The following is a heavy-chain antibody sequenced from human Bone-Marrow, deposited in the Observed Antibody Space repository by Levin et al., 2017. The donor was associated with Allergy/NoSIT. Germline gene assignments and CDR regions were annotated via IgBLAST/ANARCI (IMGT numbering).Heavy chain of an antibody. Sequence: GGSLRLSCAASGFTFGDYGMHWVRQAPGKVLEWVASIDWNSRNIAYADSVKGRFTISRDNDHDSLYLEMNSLRHEDTALYYCAKDLIDINMVRGVYYYGMTVWGQGTTVTV. J-gene: IGHJ6*02. CDR2: IDWNSRNI. CDR3: AKDLIDINMVRGVYYYGMTV. CDR1: GFTFGDYG. D-gene: IGHD3-10*01. V-gene: IGHV3-9*01.